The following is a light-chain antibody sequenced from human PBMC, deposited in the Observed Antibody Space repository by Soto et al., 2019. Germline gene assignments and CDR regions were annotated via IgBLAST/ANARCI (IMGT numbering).Light chain of an antibody. CDR1: QSVSIY. J-gene: IGKJ3*01. V-gene: IGKV3-11*01. CDR3: HKRSNWL. Sequence: ETVLTQSPATLSLSPGERATLSCRASQSVSIYLAWYQQKPGQAPRLLIYDASKRAPGIPARFSGSGSGTDFTLNIRRLELEDFAVYYCHKRSNWLFGPGTKLDIK. CDR2: DAS.